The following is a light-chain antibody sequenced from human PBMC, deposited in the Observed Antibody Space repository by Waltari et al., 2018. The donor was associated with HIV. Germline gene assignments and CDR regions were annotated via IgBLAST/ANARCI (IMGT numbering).Light chain of an antibody. CDR2: DVS. CDR3: CSYAGSGTYV. V-gene: IGLV2-23*02. J-gene: IGLJ1*01. CDR1: SSDVGTYNH. Sequence: QSALTQPASVSGSPGQSITPSCTGTSSDVGTYNHVSWYQLHTGKVPKLMIYDVSKRPSGVSNRFSGSKSGDTASLTISGLQAEDEADYYCCSYAGSGTYVFGTGTKGTVL.